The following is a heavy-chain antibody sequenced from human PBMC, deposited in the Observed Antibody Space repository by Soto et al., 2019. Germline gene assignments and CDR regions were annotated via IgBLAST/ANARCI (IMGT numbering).Heavy chain of an antibody. D-gene: IGHD6-19*01. CDR3: AKSGSSGWYGWFDP. Sequence: ASGPTLVNPTQTLTLTCIFSGFSLRTSGVGVGWIRQPPGKALEWLGFIYWNDDKRYSPSLKSRLTITRDTSKNQVVLTMTNMDPVDTATYYCAKSGSSGWYGWFDPWGQGTLVTVSS. J-gene: IGHJ5*02. CDR1: GFSLRTSGVG. CDR2: IYWNDDK. V-gene: IGHV2-5*01.